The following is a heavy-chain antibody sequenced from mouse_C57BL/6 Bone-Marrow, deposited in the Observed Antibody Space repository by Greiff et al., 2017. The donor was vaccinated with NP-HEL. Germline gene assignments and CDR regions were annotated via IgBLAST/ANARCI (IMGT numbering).Heavy chain of an antibody. V-gene: IGHV1-64*01. Sequence: QVQLQQPGAELVKPGASVKLSCKASGYTFTSYWMHWVKQRPGQGLEWIGMIHPNSSSTDYNEKFKSKATLTVDKSSSTAYMQLSSLTSEDSAVYYCARKAYGNYHYAMDYWGQGTSVTVSS. CDR2: IHPNSSST. CDR3: ARKAYGNYHYAMDY. CDR1: GYTFTSYW. J-gene: IGHJ4*01. D-gene: IGHD2-1*01.